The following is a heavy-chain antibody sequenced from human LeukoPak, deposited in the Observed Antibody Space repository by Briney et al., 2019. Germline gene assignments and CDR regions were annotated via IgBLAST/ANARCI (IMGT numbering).Heavy chain of an antibody. D-gene: IGHD6-19*01. CDR2: FDPEDGET. Sequence: GASVKVSCKVSGYTLTELSMHWVRQAPGKGLEWMGGFDPEDGETIYAQKFQGRVTMTEDTSTDTAYMELSSLRSEDTAVYYCARVLIAVAGSDSRLNWFDPWGQGTLVTVSS. J-gene: IGHJ5*02. CDR3: ARVLIAVAGSDSRLNWFDP. CDR1: GYTLTELS. V-gene: IGHV1-24*01.